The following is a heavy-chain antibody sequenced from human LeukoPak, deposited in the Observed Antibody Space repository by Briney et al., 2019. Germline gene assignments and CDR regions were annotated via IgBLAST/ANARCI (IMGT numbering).Heavy chain of an antibody. CDR2: INPNSGGT. CDR1: GYTFTGYY. Sequence: GASVKVSCKASGYTFTGYYMHWVRQAPGQGLEWMGWINPNSGGTNYAQKFQGRVTMTRDTSISTAYMELSRLRSDDTAVYYCARPQDHGGNVENFDIWGQGTMVTVSS. J-gene: IGHJ3*02. D-gene: IGHD4-23*01. V-gene: IGHV1-2*02. CDR3: ARPQDHGGNVENFDI.